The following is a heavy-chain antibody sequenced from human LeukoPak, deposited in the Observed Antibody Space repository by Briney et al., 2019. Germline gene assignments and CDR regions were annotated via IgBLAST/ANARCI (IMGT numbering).Heavy chain of an antibody. J-gene: IGHJ4*02. D-gene: IGHD5-24*01. Sequence: ASVKVSCKASGYTFTSYYMHWVRQAPGQGLEWMGRINPNSGGTTYAQKFQGRVTMTRDTSISTAYMELSSLRSDDTAVYYCARGPKWGDGYNIDYWGQGTLVTVSS. V-gene: IGHV1-2*06. CDR1: GYTFTSYY. CDR2: INPNSGGT. CDR3: ARGPKWGDGYNIDY.